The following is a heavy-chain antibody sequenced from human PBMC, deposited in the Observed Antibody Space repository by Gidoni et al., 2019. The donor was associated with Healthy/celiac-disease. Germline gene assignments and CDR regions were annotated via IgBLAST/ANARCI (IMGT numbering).Heavy chain of an antibody. J-gene: IGHJ6*03. Sequence: EVQLVESGGGLVKPGGSLRLSCAASGFTFSSYSMNWVRQAPGKGLEWVSSISSSSSYIYYADSVKGRFTISRDNAKNSLYLQMNSLRAEDTAVYYCARALPYYYYMDVWGKGTTVTVSS. V-gene: IGHV3-21*01. CDR2: ISSSSSYI. CDR1: GFTFSSYS. CDR3: ARALPYYYYMDV.